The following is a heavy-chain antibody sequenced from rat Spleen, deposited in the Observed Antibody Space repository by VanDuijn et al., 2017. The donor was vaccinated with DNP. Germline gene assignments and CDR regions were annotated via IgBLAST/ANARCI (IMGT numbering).Heavy chain of an antibody. CDR3: ARDGQWDYLDY. Sequence: QVQLKESGPGLVQPSQTLSLICTVSGFSLTNHHVHWVRQPSGKGLEWMGVVWIGGTTHISSIFKSRVSINRDTSRNQVFLEVNSLQSEDSATYYCARDGQWDYLDYWGQGVMVTVAS. D-gene: IGHD1-1*01. CDR2: VWIGGTT. CDR1: GFSLTNHH. V-gene: IGHV2-30*01. J-gene: IGHJ2*01.